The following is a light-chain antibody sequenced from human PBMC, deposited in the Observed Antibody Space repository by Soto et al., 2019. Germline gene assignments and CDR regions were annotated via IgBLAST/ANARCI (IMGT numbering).Light chain of an antibody. Sequence: DIEMTQSPFSLSASLGGRVTITCQASQNINNYLNWYQQKPGRAPKLLIYDASNLEAGVPSRFRGSGSGTDFTFTISRLQPEDIATYYCQQYENLPTFGQGTRLEI. J-gene: IGKJ5*01. CDR2: DAS. CDR1: QNINNY. CDR3: QQYENLPT. V-gene: IGKV1-33*01.